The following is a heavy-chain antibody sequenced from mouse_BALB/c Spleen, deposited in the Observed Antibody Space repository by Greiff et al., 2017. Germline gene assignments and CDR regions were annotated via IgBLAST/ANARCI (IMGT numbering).Heavy chain of an antibody. CDR3: ARDPGYGNYYFDY. D-gene: IGHD2-10*02. CDR1: GFTFSSYA. Sequence: EVQRVESGGGLVKPGGSLKLSCAASGFTFSSYAMSWVRQSPEKRLEWVAEISSGGSYTYYPDTVTGRFTISRDNAKNTLYLEMSSLRSEDTAMYYCARDPGYGNYYFDYWGQGTTLTVSS. V-gene: IGHV5-9-4*01. J-gene: IGHJ2*01. CDR2: ISSGGSYT.